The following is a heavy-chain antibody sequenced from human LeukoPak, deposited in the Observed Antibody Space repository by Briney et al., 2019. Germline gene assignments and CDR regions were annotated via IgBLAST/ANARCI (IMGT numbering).Heavy chain of an antibody. CDR3: ARKRVWFGELLYDY. Sequence: SETLSLTCAVYGGSFSGYYWSWIRQPPGKGLEWIGEINHSGSTNYNPSLKSRVTISVDTSKNQFSLKLSSVTAADTAVYYCARKRVWFGELLYDYWGQGTLVTVSS. CDR1: GGSFSGYY. J-gene: IGHJ4*02. CDR2: INHSGST. V-gene: IGHV4-34*01. D-gene: IGHD3-10*01.